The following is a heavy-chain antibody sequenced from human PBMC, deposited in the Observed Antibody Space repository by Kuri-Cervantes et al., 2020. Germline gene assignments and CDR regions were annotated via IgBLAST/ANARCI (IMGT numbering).Heavy chain of an antibody. J-gene: IGHJ4*02. Sequence: SETLSLTCTVSGGSISSYYWSWIRQPAGKGLEWIGSIYYSGSTYYNPSLKSRVTISVDTSENQFSLKLSSVTAADTAVYYCARHVGKRGSGYFDYWGQGTLVTVSS. CDR1: GGSISSYY. V-gene: IGHV4-59*05. D-gene: IGHD6-25*01. CDR3: ARHVGKRGSGYFDY. CDR2: IYYSGST.